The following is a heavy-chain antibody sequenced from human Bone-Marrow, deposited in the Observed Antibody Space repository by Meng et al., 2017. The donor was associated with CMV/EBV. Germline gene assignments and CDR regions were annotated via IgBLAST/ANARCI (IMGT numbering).Heavy chain of an antibody. CDR2: IYSGGSST. CDR3: ARDTAGDVGSVDV. CDR1: GFTFSTYA. V-gene: IGHV3-23*03. J-gene: IGHJ6*02. Sequence: GESLKISCVASGFTFSTYAMSWVRQAPGMGLEWVSVIYSGGSSTYYADSVRGRFTISRDDSKNTLYLQMNSLRAEDTAVYYCARDTAGDVGSVDVWGQGTTVTVSS. D-gene: IGHD7-27*01.